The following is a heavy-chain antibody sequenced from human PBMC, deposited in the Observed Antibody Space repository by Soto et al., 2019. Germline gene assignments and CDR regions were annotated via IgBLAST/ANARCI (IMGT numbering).Heavy chain of an antibody. J-gene: IGHJ4*02. CDR3: ARDRAGYYTNFVY. CDR2: IMPFFESG. D-gene: IGHD2-2*03. V-gene: IGHV1-69*01. CDR1: RGTFTNYA. Sequence: QVYLVQSGAEVKKPGSSVKVSCKALRGTFTNYAFSWVRQAPGQGLEWMGGIMPFFESGNYAQKFQGRISLTADESTISVYFELHSLRSEDTAVYYCARDRAGYYTNFVYWGQGTLVTVAS.